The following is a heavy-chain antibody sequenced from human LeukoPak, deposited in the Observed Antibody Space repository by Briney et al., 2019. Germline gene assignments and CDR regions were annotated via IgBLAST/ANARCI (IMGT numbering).Heavy chain of an antibody. J-gene: IGHJ6*03. CDR1: GGSISSGSYY. D-gene: IGHD5-18*01. CDR3: ASARYSYGSYYYYYMDV. CDR2: IYTSGST. Sequence: PSETLSLTCTGSGGSISSGSYYWSWIRQPAGERLEWIGRIYTSGSTNYNPSLKSRVTISVDTSKNQFSLKLSSVTAADTAVYYCASARYSYGSYYYYYMDVWGKGTTVTVSS. V-gene: IGHV4-61*02.